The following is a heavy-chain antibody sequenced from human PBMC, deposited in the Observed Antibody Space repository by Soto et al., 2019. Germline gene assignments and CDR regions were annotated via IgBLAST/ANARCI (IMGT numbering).Heavy chain of an antibody. CDR2: IYYSGST. Sequence: SETLSLTCTVSGGSISSGGYYWSWIRQHPGKCLEWIGYIYYSGSTYYNPSLKSRVTISVDTSKNQFSLKLSSVTAADTAVYYCARLYCSGGSCPYDYWGQGTLVTVSS. V-gene: IGHV4-31*03. CDR1: GGSISSGGYY. CDR3: ARLYCSGGSCPYDY. D-gene: IGHD2-15*01. J-gene: IGHJ4*02.